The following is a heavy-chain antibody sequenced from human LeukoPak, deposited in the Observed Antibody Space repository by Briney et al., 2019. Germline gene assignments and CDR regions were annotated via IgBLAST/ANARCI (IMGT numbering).Heavy chain of an antibody. V-gene: IGHV3-48*03. D-gene: IGHD6-19*01. CDR1: GFTFSAYE. J-gene: IGHJ4*02. CDR3: ARDSGSSGWYGGFDF. CDR2: ISSSGRTT. Sequence: PGGSLTLFCAASGFTFSAYEMNWVRQAPGKGLEWLSQISSSGRTTYYADSVRGRITISRDNAGNSLYLHMDSLTADDTAVYYCARDSGSSGWYGGFDFWGQGALVTVSS.